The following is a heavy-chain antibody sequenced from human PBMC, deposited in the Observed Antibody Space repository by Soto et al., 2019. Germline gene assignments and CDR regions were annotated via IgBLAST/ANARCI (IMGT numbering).Heavy chain of an antibody. Sequence: QVQLQESGPKRVKPSETLSLNCTVSGGSMKSYYWTWIRQPAGKGLEWVGRFSASGNSIHNPSLKNRVTMSLDTSNNLVSLSLSSVTAADTAVYYCARDMFPYGMDVWGQGTTVTVSS. D-gene: IGHD3-10*02. CDR1: GGSMKSYY. CDR3: ARDMFPYGMDV. V-gene: IGHV4-4*07. J-gene: IGHJ6*02. CDR2: FSASGNS.